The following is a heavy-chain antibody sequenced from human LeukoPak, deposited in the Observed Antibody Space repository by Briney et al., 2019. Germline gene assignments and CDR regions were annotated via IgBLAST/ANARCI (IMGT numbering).Heavy chain of an antibody. CDR1: GGSFSGYY. V-gene: IGHV4-59*01. CDR3: ARENYYDSSGYFDY. Sequence: PSETLSLTCAVYGGSFSGYYWSWIRQPPGKGLEWIGYIYYSGSTNYNPSLKSRVTISVDTSKNQFSLKLSSVTAADTAVYYCARENYYDSSGYFDYWGQGTLVTVSS. J-gene: IGHJ4*02. D-gene: IGHD3-22*01. CDR2: IYYSGST.